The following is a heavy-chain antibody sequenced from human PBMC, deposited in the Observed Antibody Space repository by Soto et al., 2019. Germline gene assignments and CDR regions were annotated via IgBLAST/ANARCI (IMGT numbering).Heavy chain of an antibody. J-gene: IGHJ4*02. CDR1: GYTFTSYY. CDR2: INPSGGST. V-gene: IGHV1-46*01. Sequence: ASVKVSCKASGYTFTSYYMHWVRQAPGQGLEWMGIINPSGGSTSYAQKFQGRVTMTRDTSMSTVYMELSSLRSEDTAVYYCARDLGYYDSSGYPLDYWGQGTLVTVSS. D-gene: IGHD3-22*01. CDR3: ARDLGYYDSSGYPLDY.